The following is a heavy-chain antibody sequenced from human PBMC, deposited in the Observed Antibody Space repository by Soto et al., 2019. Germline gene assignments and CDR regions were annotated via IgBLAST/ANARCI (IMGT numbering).Heavy chain of an antibody. J-gene: IGHJ6*02. CDR1: GCPVSSYA. Sequence: GGAVRLFCAASGCPVSSYAMSWVRQAPGKGREWVSAISGSGGSTYYADSVKGRFTISRDNSKNTLYLQMNSLRAEDTAVYYCAKDRVDTAMVTLYYYYGMDVWGQGTTVTVSS. CDR3: AKDRVDTAMVTLYYYYGMDV. V-gene: IGHV3-23*01. CDR2: ISGSGGST. D-gene: IGHD5-18*01.